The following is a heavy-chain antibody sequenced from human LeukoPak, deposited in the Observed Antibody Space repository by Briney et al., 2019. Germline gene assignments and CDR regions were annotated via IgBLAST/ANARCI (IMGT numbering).Heavy chain of an antibody. CDR3: ASSLGDSSWYSFDY. D-gene: IGHD6-13*01. J-gene: IGHJ4*02. Sequence: SEKVSCKASGGTFSSYAISWVRQAPGQGLEWMGGIIPIFGTANYAQKFQGRVTITADESTSTAYMELSSLRSEDTAVYYCASSLGDSSWYSFDYWGQGTLVTVSS. CDR1: GGTFSSYA. CDR2: IIPIFGTA. V-gene: IGHV1-69*13.